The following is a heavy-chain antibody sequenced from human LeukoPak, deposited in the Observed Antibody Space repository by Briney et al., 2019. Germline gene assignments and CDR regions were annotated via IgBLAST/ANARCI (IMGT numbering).Heavy chain of an antibody. CDR1: GCTFSSYA. J-gene: IGHJ4*02. Sequence: SVNVSCKASGCTFSSYAISWVRQAPGQGLEWMGGIIPIFGTANYAQKFQGRVTITTDESTSTAYIELSSLRSEDTAVYYCARVARDYDFWSGYYLDYWGQGTLVTVSS. CDR3: ARVARDYDFWSGYYLDY. CDR2: IIPIFGTA. V-gene: IGHV1-69*05. D-gene: IGHD3-3*01.